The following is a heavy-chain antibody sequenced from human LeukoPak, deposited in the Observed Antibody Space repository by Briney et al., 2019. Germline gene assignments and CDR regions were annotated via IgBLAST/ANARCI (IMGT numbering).Heavy chain of an antibody. CDR1: GFTFSSYG. D-gene: IGHD1-14*01. CDR2: MSYDGTNI. Sequence: PGGSLRLSCAASGFTFSSYGMHWVRQAPGKGLEWVTVMSYDGTNIHYADSVKGRFTISRDNSKSTLYLQMSSLRDEDTAVYYCANYRSWGQGTLVTVSS. CDR3: ANYRS. J-gene: IGHJ4*02. V-gene: IGHV3-30*18.